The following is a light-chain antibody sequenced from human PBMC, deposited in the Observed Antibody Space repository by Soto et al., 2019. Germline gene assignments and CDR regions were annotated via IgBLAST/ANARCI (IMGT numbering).Light chain of an antibody. CDR1: QDISNY. J-gene: IGKJ4*01. CDR2: VAS. V-gene: IGKV1-8*01. CDR3: QQYHDYPHT. Sequence: AIEVTQSPSSFSASTGDRVTITCRASQDISNYLAWYQQKPGKAPELLIYVASTLQTGVPSRFSGSGSGTDFTLTISRLQSEDFATYYCQQYHDYPHTFGGGTKVEIK.